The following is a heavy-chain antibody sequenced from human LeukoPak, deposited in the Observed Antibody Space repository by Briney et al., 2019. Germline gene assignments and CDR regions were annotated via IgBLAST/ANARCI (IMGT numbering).Heavy chain of an antibody. D-gene: IGHD1-26*01. CDR3: ATGPPHSGGTYWY. J-gene: IGHJ4*02. V-gene: IGHV4-59*02. Sequence: SETLSLTCTVSGGSVSSYYWSWIRQPPGKGLEWIGYIYYSGSTNYNPSLKSRVTISVDTSKNQFSLKLSSVTAADTAVYYCATGPPHSGGTYWYWGQGTLVTVSS. CDR2: IYYSGST. CDR1: GGSVSSYY.